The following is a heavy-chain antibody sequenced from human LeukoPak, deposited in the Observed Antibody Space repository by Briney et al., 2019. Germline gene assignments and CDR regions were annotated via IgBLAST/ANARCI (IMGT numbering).Heavy chain of an antibody. V-gene: IGHV4-59*01. Sequence: SETLSLTCTVSGDSISYYYWSWIRQPPGKGLEWIGYIYYSGSTDYNPSLKSRVSISVDTSKNQFSLKLNSMTPEDTAVYYCARGDTITPVEPATITGGSGSYSEYWGQGTLVTVSS. J-gene: IGHJ4*02. CDR2: IYYSGST. D-gene: IGHD3-10*01. CDR1: GDSISYYY. CDR3: ARGDTITPVEPATITGGSGSYSEY.